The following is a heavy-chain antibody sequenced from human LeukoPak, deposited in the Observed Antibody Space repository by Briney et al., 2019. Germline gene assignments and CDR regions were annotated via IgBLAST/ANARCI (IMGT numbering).Heavy chain of an antibody. J-gene: IGHJ4*02. CDR1: GFTFSSYA. CDR2: ISGSGGST. D-gene: IGHD3-22*01. V-gene: IGHV3-23*01. CDR3: AKDRDYYDSSGYYLDYFDY. Sequence: GGSLRLSCAASGFTFSSYAMSWVRQAPGKGLEWVSAISGSGGSTYYADSVKGRFTISRDNSKNTLYLQMNSLRAEDTAVYCCAKDRDYYDSSGYYLDYFDYWGQGTLVTVSS.